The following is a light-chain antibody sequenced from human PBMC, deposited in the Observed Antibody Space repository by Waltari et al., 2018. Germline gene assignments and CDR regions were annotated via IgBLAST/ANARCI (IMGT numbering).Light chain of an antibody. J-gene: IGLJ3*02. CDR2: GNS. CDR1: SSNIGAGYD. Sequence: QSVLTQPPSVSGAPGQRVTISCTGSSSNIGAGYDVHWYQQLPGTAPKLLIYGNSNRPSGVPDRFSGSKSGTSASLAITGLQAEDEADYYCQSYDSSLIGSWVFGGGTKLTVL. CDR3: QSYDSSLIGSWV. V-gene: IGLV1-40*01.